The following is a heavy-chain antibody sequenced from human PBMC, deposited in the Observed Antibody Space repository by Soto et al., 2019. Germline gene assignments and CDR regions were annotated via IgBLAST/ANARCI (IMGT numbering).Heavy chain of an antibody. V-gene: IGHV4-59*08. CDR1: GGSISSYY. CDR2: IYYSGST. Sequence: PSETLSLTCTVSGGSISSYYWSWIRQPPGKGLEWIGYIYYSGSTKYNPSLKSRVTISVDTSKNQFSLKLSSVTAADTAVYYCAINVGYYSQGEWFDYWGLGTLVT. D-gene: IGHD2-15*01. J-gene: IGHJ5*01. CDR3: AINVGYYSQGEWFDY.